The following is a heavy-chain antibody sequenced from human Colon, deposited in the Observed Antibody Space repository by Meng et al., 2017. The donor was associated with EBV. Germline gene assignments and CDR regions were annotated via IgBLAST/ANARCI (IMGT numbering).Heavy chain of an antibody. V-gene: IGHV6-1*01. CDR1: ADSVSSTGAA. D-gene: IGHD1/OR15-1a*01. CDR2: TYYRSKWHN. Sequence: QVQRQPAGPGLVKPSPTLSLTLSCAADSVSSTGAAWNWIRQSPSRGLEWLGRTYYRSKWHNDYAVSVKGRIAINPDTSKNQFFLQLNSVTPEDTAVYYCARDYGTSRPFEYWGQGILVTVSS. J-gene: IGHJ4*02. CDR3: ARDYGTSRPFEY.